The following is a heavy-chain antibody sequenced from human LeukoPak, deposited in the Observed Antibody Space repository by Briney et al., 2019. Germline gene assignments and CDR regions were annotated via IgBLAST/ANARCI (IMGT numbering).Heavy chain of an antibody. V-gene: IGHV3-9*03. J-gene: IGHJ4*02. CDR2: ISWDSGVI. CDR3: TKAGLHGFDY. Sequence: GGSLTLSCAPSGFPFDDYAMHCVRHAPGKALEWVSDISWDSGVIGYADSVKGRFTISRENAKTSVYLQMNSLRREDMAFYYCTKAGLHGFDYWGQGTLVTVSS. CDR1: GFPFDDYA.